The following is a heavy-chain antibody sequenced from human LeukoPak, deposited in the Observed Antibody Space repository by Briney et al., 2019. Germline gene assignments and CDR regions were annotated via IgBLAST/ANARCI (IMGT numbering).Heavy chain of an antibody. D-gene: IGHD3-9*01. Sequence: ASVKVSCKASGYTFTSYGISWVRQAPGQGVQWLGWISPDNGNTKYAQDLQGRVSMTTDTSTSTAYLELRSLRSDDTAIYYCARDLNYVTLGYDILADVGYYFDYWGQGSLVTVSS. V-gene: IGHV1-18*01. CDR2: ISPDNGNT. J-gene: IGHJ4*02. CDR1: GYTFTSYG. CDR3: ARDLNYVTLGYDILADVGYYFDY.